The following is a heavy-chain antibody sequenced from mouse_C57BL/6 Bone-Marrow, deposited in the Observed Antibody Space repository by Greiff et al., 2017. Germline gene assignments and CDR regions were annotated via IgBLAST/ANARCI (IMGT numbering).Heavy chain of an antibody. D-gene: IGHD2-1*01. V-gene: IGHV1-76*01. J-gene: IGHJ2*01. Sequence: VQLQQSGAELVRPGASVKLSCKASGYTFTDYYINWVKQRPGQGLEWIARIYPGSGNTYYNEKFKGKATLTAEKSSSTAYMQLSSLTSEDSAVYFCASYGNYDYWGQGTTLTVSS. CDR2: IYPGSGNT. CDR3: ASYGNYDY. CDR1: GYTFTDYY.